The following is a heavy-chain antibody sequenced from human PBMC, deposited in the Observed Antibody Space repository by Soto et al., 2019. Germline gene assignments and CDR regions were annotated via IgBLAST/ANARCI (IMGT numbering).Heavy chain of an antibody. Sequence: GESLKISCKGSGYSFTSYWHGWVRQMSGKGLEWMGIIYPGESDTRYSPSFQGQVTISADKSISTAYLQWSSLKASDTAMYYCARQRREMGTTKYSYGMDVWGQGTTVTVSS. J-gene: IGHJ6*02. CDR3: ARQRREMGTTKYSYGMDV. CDR1: GYSFTSYW. D-gene: IGHD1-1*01. V-gene: IGHV5-51*01. CDR2: IYPGESDT.